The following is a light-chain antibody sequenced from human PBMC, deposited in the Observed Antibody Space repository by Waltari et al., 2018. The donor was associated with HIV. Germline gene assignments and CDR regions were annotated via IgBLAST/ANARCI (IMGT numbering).Light chain of an antibody. CDR1: QSIGTS. V-gene: IGKV1-12*01. J-gene: IGKJ2*01. CDR2: EAS. Sequence: DTQMTQSPSSGSASVGDSVTIPCRASQSIGTSVAWYQQKPDRTPKLVIFEASRLQSGVPSRFSGSGSGSDFTLTITSLQPEDLATYYCQQANNFPHTFGQGT. CDR3: QQANNFPHT.